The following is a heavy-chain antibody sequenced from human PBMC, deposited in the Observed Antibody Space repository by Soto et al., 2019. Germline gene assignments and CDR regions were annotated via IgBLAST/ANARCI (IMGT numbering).Heavy chain of an antibody. CDR1: GGSISSGGYY. Sequence: SETLSLTCTVSGGSISSGGYYWSWIRQHPGKGLEWIGYIYYSGSTYYNPSLKSRVTISVDTSKNQFSLKLSSVTAADTAVYYCARVDVLTGYSPLDYWGQGTLVTVS. D-gene: IGHD3-9*01. J-gene: IGHJ4*02. V-gene: IGHV4-31*03. CDR2: IYYSGST. CDR3: ARVDVLTGYSPLDY.